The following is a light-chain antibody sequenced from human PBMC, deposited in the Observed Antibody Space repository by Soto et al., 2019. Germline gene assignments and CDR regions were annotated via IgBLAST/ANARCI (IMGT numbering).Light chain of an antibody. CDR3: CSSAPESTYV. CDR1: SSDVGGYNY. CDR2: KGT. J-gene: IGLJ1*01. Sequence: QSALTQPPSASGSPGQSVAISCTGTSSDVGGYNYVSWYQQHPGKAPKLMIYKGTQRPSGVSNRFSGSTSGNAASLTISGLQAGDEADYFCCSSAPESTYVFGTGTKLTVL. V-gene: IGLV2-8*01.